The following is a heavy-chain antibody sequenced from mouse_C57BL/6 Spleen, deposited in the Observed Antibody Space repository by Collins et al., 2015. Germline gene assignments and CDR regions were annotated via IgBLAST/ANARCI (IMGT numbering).Heavy chain of an antibody. Sequence: QVQLQQPGAELVRPGASVKLSCKASGYTFTSYWMHWVKQRPGQGLEWIGEIDPSDSYTNYNQKFKDKATLTVDKSSSTAYMQLSSLTSEDSAVYYCARSADLLDDYWGQGTTLTVSS. J-gene: IGHJ2*01. V-gene: IGHV1-69*02. CDR1: GYTFTSYW. D-gene: IGHD2-1*01. CDR3: ARSADLLDDY. CDR2: IDPSDSYT.